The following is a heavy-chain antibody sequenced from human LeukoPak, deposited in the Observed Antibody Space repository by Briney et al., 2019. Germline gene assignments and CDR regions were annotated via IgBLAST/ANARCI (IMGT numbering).Heavy chain of an antibody. V-gene: IGHV1-69*13. D-gene: IGHD5-18*01. CDR3: ARDGDTAMVNYYYMDV. J-gene: IGHJ6*03. Sequence: SVKVSCKASGGTFSSYAISWVRRAPGQGLEWMGGIIPIFGTANYAQKFQGRVTITADESTSTAYMELSCLRSEDTAVYYCARDGDTAMVNYYYMDVWGKGTTVTVSS. CDR2: IIPIFGTA. CDR1: GGTFSSYA.